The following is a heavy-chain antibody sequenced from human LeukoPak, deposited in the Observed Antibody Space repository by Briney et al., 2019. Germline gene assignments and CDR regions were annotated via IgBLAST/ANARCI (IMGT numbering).Heavy chain of an antibody. V-gene: IGHV3-23*01. Sequence: GGSLRLSCASSGFSFSGYAMSWVRQAPGKGLELVSSISGSGASAFYADSVKGRFITSKDTASNTVYLQMNGLSAEDTAVYYCAKGSRGCTHYYFDYWGQGTLVTVSS. CDR2: ISGSGASA. J-gene: IGHJ4*02. CDR3: AKGSRGCTHYYFDY. CDR1: GFSFSGYA. D-gene: IGHD2-15*01.